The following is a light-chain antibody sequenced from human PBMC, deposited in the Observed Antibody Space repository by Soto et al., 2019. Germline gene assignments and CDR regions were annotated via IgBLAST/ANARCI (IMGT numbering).Light chain of an antibody. CDR2: DVS. V-gene: IGLV2-11*01. Sequence: QSALTQPRSASGSPGQSITISCTGTSNDVGGYNYVSWYQQHPANAPKLIIFDVSKRPSGVPNRFSGSKSGNTASLTISGLRDEEEEDYYCCSYVGRNTYVFGTGTKLTVL. CDR3: CSYVGRNTYV. CDR1: SNDVGGYNY. J-gene: IGLJ1*01.